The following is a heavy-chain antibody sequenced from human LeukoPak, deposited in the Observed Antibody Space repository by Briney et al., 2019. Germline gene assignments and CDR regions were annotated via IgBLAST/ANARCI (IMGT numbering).Heavy chain of an antibody. CDR3: AKDLGRTEWELLRGTLTD. V-gene: IGHV3-43*02. CDR2: INGQCDED. CDR1: GFSFHNYA. Sequence: GGSLRLPCAASGFSFHNYAMHCVRQRPGSGLECVSFINGQCDEDSYGDSVKGRFNDSRDNRKNSLVLQMNSLRTEDTAFYYCAKDLGRTEWELLRGTLTDWGQGTLVTVSS. J-gene: IGHJ1*01. D-gene: IGHD1-26*01.